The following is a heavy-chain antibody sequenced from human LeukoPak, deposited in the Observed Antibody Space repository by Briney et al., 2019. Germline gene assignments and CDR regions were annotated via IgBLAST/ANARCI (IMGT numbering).Heavy chain of an antibody. J-gene: IGHJ4*02. V-gene: IGHV3-23*01. CDR2: ISGSGGST. CDR3: AKDASGWLQLDYYFDY. CDR1: GFTFSSYE. D-gene: IGHD6-19*01. Sequence: PGGSLRLSCAASGFTFSSYEMNWVRQAPGKGLEWVSTISGSGGSTYYADSVKGRFTISRDNSKSTLYLQMSSLRAEDTAVYYCAKDASGWLQLDYYFDYWGQGTLVTVSS.